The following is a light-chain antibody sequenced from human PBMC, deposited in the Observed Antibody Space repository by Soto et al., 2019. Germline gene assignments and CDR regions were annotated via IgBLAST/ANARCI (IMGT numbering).Light chain of an antibody. Sequence: QYVLTQPASVSGSPGQSITISCTGTSSDVGGNKYVSWYQQYPGRVPKLLINKVTNRPSGVSYRFSGSKSGNTASLTISALLAEDEADYFCASSTSDSLCVFGTGTKVTVL. J-gene: IGLJ1*01. V-gene: IGLV2-14*01. CDR3: ASSTSDSLCV. CDR2: KVT. CDR1: SSDVGGNKY.